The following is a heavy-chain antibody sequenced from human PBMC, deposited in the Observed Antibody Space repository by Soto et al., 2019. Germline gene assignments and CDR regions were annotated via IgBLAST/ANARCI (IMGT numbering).Heavy chain of an antibody. CDR1: GCTFTRYT. V-gene: IGHV1-3*01. CDR3: ARGIATGQLDP. Sequence: RASVKVSCKASGCTFTRYTMNWVRQAPGQRLEWMGWINPDNGNTKSSQKFQDRVIITRDTSASTAYMDLSSLRSEDTAVYYCARGIATGQLDPWGQGTLVTVSS. J-gene: IGHJ5*02. D-gene: IGHD2-15*01. CDR2: INPDNGNT.